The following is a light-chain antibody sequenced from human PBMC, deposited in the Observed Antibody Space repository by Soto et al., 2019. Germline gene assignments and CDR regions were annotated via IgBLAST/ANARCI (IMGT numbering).Light chain of an antibody. Sequence: QSVLTQPASVSGSPGQSITISCTVTSSDVGAYNYVSWYQQHPGKAPKLMIYEVSNRPSGVSNRFSGSKSGNTASLTISGLQAEDEDDYYCSSYTSSSTQVFGTGTKVTVL. J-gene: IGLJ1*01. V-gene: IGLV2-14*01. CDR2: EVS. CDR3: SSYTSSSTQV. CDR1: SSDVGAYNY.